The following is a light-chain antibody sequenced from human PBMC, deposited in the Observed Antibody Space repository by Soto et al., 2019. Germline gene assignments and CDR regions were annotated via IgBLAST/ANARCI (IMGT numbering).Light chain of an antibody. CDR1: QGISNY. Sequence: DIQMTQSPSSLSASVGDRVTITCQASQGISNYLNWYQQKPGKAPKLLIYDASNLETGVPSRFSGSGSGADFTFTISRLQPEDIATYYCQQYDNFPLTFGGGTKVEIK. CDR3: QQYDNFPLT. J-gene: IGKJ4*01. V-gene: IGKV1-33*01. CDR2: DAS.